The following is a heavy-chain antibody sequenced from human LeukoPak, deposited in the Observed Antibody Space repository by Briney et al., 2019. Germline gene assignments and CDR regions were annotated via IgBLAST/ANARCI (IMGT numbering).Heavy chain of an antibody. CDR2: ISGSGGST. CDR1: GFTLSSYA. CDR3: AKDITIFGVQLGDY. Sequence: GGSLRLSCAASGFTLSSYAMSWVRQAPGKGLEWVSAISGSGGSTYYADSVKGRFTISRDNSKNTLYLQMNSLRAEDTAVYYCAKDITIFGVQLGDYWGQGTLVTVSS. V-gene: IGHV3-23*01. J-gene: IGHJ4*02. D-gene: IGHD3-3*01.